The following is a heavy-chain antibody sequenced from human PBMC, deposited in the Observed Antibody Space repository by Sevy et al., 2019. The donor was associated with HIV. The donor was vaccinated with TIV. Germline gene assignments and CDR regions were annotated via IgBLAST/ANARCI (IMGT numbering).Heavy chain of an antibody. CDR2: ISSSSSTI. CDR3: ARDPRGVYADPYYYYGMDV. Sequence: GGSLRLSCAASGFTFSSYSMNWVRQAPGKGLEWVSYISSSSSTIYYADSVKRRFTISRDNAKNSLYLQMNSLRDEDTAVYYCARDPRGVYADPYYYYGMDVWGQGTTVTVSS. CDR1: GFTFSSYS. J-gene: IGHJ6*02. V-gene: IGHV3-48*02. D-gene: IGHD3-10*01.